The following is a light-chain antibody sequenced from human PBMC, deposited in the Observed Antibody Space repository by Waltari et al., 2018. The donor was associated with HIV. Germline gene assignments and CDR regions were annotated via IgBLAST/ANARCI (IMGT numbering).Light chain of an antibody. CDR3: HQYGTAPRT. Sequence: IVLTQSPGTLSLSPGDRAIVSCRATQSISNNFLAWFQQKPGQPPRLLSDTSLIRATGIPDRFSGSGAGTDFTLSISKLEPEDFAVYYCHQYGTAPRTFGQGTRVEI. V-gene: IGKV3-20*01. CDR2: TSL. J-gene: IGKJ1*01. CDR1: QSISNNF.